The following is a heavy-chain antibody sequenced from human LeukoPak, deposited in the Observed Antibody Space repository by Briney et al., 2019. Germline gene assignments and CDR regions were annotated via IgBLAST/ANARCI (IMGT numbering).Heavy chain of an antibody. CDR3: ARDKDIYYGSGRFDP. Sequence: SETLSLTCTVSDDAVSSDSYTWTWIRQPPGKGLEWIGHIYDNRISNYNPSLKSRVIISADTSKNQFSLKLRFVTAADTAVYYRARDKDIYYGSGRFDPWGQGTLVTVSS. J-gene: IGHJ5*02. CDR2: IYDNRIS. D-gene: IGHD3-10*01. CDR1: DDAVSSDSYT. V-gene: IGHV4-61*01.